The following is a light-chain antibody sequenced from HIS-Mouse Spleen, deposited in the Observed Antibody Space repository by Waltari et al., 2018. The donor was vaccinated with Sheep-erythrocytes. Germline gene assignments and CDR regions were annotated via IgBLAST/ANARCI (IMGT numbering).Light chain of an antibody. J-gene: IGLJ3*02. CDR3: CSYAGSSTPWV. CDR1: SSDVGRYNL. CDR2: EGS. Sequence: QSALTQPASVSGSPGQSITISCTGTSSDVGRYNLVSWYQQHPGQAPKLMIYEGSKRPSGVSNSFSGSKSGNTASLTISGLQAEDEADYYCCSYAGSSTPWVFGGGTKLTVL. V-gene: IGLV2-23*01.